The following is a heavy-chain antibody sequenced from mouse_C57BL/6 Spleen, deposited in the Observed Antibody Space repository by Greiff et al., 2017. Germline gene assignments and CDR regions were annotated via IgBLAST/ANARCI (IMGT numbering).Heavy chain of an antibody. D-gene: IGHD2-1*01. CDR1: GYTFTSYW. V-gene: IGHV1-64*01. J-gene: IGHJ4*01. CDR3: ASGGNYGYAMDY. Sequence: VQLQQSGAELVKPGASVKLSCKASGYTFTSYWMHWVKQRPGQGLEWIGMIHPNSGSTNYNEKFKSKATLTVDKSSSTAYMQLISLTSEDSAVYDCASGGNYGYAMDYWGQGTSVTVSS. CDR2: IHPNSGST.